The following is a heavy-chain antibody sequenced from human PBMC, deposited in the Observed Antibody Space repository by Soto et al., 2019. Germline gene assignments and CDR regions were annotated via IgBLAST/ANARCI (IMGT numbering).Heavy chain of an antibody. CDR2: IYYSGTT. CDR1: GGSISGYY. J-gene: IGHJ4*01. Sequence: SETLSLTCTVSGGSISGYYWSWIRQPPGKGLEWIGYIYYSGTTNYNSSLKSRVTISVDTSENQFSLKLKSVTAADTAVYYCASVVGPSSHSGFDFWGQGTLVPVSS. D-gene: IGHD2-15*01. V-gene: IGHV4-59*01. CDR3: ASVVGPSSHSGFDF.